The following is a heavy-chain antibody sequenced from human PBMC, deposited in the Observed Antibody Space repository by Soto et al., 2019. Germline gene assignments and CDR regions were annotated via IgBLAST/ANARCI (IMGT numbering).Heavy chain of an antibody. CDR2: IQQDVSGT. Sequence: EVQLVESGGGLVQPGGSLRLSCAASGFTFSSYWMSWVRQAPGKGLEWVPNIQQDVSGTYYVDSVKGRFTISRDNAKNALYLQMNSLRAEDTAVYSCARVRGGSCSGVTCYGAFDIWGQGTMVTVSS. CDR1: GFTFSSYW. CDR3: ARVRGGSCSGVTCYGAFDI. J-gene: IGHJ3*02. V-gene: IGHV3-7*04. D-gene: IGHD2-15*01.